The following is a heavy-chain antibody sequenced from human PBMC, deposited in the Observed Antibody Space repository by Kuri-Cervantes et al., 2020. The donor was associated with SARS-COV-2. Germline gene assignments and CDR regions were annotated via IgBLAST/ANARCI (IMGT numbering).Heavy chain of an antibody. CDR3: AREVYCSGGSCYFLDY. J-gene: IGHJ4*02. Sequence: VSVKVSCKASGYTFTGYYMHWVRQAPGQGLEWMGWINPNSGGTNYAQKFQGRVTMTRDTSISTAYMELSRLRSDDTAVYYCAREVYCSGGSCYFLDYWGQGTLVTVSS. D-gene: IGHD2-15*01. CDR2: INPNSGGT. CDR1: GYTFTGYY. V-gene: IGHV1-2*02.